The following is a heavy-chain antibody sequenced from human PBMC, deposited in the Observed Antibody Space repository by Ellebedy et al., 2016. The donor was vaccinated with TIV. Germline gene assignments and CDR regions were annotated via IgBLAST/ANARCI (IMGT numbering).Heavy chain of an antibody. CDR3: VRDLTNPVTGDY. J-gene: IGHJ4*02. V-gene: IGHV1-2*02. CDR2: IKPDNGVT. D-gene: IGHD4-11*01. CDR1: GYTFIGYY. Sequence: AASVKVSCKASGYTFIGYYMHWARQVPGQGPEWVGWIKPDNGVTVYEQKLQGRVTITGDTSISTVYMELSSLRSDDTAIYYCVRDLTNPVTGDYWGQGTLVFVSS.